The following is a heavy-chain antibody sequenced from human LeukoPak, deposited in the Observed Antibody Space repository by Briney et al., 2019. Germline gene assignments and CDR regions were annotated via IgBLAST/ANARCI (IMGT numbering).Heavy chain of an antibody. Sequence: KDGESLKISCKGSGYSFTSYWIGWVRQMPGKGLEWMGIIYPGDSDTRYSPSFQGQVTISADKSISTAYLQWSSLKASDTAMYYCASNNYDSYYYMDVWGKGTTVTVSS. CDR2: IYPGDSDT. D-gene: IGHD4-11*01. CDR3: ASNNYDSYYYMDV. J-gene: IGHJ6*03. CDR1: GYSFTSYW. V-gene: IGHV5-51*01.